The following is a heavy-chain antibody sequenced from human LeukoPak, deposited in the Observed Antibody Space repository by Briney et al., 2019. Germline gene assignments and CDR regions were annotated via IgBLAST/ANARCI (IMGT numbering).Heavy chain of an antibody. V-gene: IGHV3-7*01. CDR3: SGRSGFSSIY. Sequence: PGGSLRLSCAASGFSFSTHWMNWVRQAPGGGLEWLANIKPDGSDRYYVDSVRGRFTISRDNAKNLVYLQIDSLRTEDTGVCYCSGRSGFSSIYWGQGTLVKVSS. D-gene: IGHD6-19*01. J-gene: IGHJ4*02. CDR2: IKPDGSDR. CDR1: GFSFSTHW.